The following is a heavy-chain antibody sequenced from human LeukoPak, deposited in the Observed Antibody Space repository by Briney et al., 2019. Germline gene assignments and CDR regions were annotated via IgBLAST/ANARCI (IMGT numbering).Heavy chain of an antibody. V-gene: IGHV3-23*01. CDR3: AKRRPLRPNYYYYYIDV. D-gene: IGHD4-17*01. Sequence: GGSLRLSCAASGFTFNNFAMSWVRQAPGKGLEWVSAISGSGGSTYYADSVKGRFTISRDNSKNTLYLQMNSLRTEDTAVYYCAKRRPLRPNYYYYYIDVWGKGTTVTISS. CDR1: GFTFNNFA. J-gene: IGHJ6*03. CDR2: ISGSGGST.